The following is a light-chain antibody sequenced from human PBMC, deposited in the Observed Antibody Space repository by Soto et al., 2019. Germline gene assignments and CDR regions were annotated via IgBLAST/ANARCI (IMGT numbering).Light chain of an antibody. CDR3: QHYHSGHRIA. CDR1: QSVSSSY. J-gene: IGKJ5*01. CDR2: DAS. Sequence: EIVMTQSPATLSLSPGERATLSCRASQSVSSSYLAWYQQKPGQAPRLLIYDASTRATGVPATFSGSGSETDFTLTINRLEPEDFALYYCQHYHSGHRIAFGQGTRLEIK. V-gene: IGKV3-20*01.